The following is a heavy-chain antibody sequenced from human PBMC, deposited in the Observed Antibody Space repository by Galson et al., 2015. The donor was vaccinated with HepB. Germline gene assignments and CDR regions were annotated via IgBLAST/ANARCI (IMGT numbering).Heavy chain of an antibody. CDR3: ARHYDYVWGSYRIPGGYFDY. CDR1: GFTFNNFW. CDR2: IKQDGSEK. V-gene: IGHV3-7*03. D-gene: IGHD3-16*02. Sequence: SLRLSCAASGFTFNNFWMSWVRQAPGKGLEWVANIKQDGSEKYYVDSVKGRFTISRDNAKNSLYLHMNSLRAEDTAVYYCARHYDYVWGSYRIPGGYFDYWGQGTLVTVSP. J-gene: IGHJ4*02.